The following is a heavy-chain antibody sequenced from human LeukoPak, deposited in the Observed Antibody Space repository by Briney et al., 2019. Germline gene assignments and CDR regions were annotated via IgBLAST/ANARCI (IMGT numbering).Heavy chain of an antibody. CDR3: VRSSGYYDC. Sequence: GGSLRLSCLASGFTFNRYSIYWVRQAPGKGLEHVSGINYNGDTTVYADSVKGRFTISRDNSINTLYLQMSSLRREDSAVYYCVRSSGYYDCWGQGTQVTVSS. CDR1: GFTFNRYS. CDR2: INYNGDTT. V-gene: IGHV3-64D*06. J-gene: IGHJ4*02. D-gene: IGHD3-22*01.